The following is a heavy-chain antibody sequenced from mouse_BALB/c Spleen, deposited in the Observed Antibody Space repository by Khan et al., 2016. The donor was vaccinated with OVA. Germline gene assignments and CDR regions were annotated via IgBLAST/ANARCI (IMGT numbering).Heavy chain of an antibody. J-gene: IGHJ2*01. CDR2: ISYSGRT. Sequence: EVQLQESGPGLVKPSQSLSLTCTVTGYSITSGYGWNWIRQFPGNKLEWMGYISYSGRTNYNPSPKSRIPLTRETSKTQFCLQLNSVTTEDTATYYCTRTARIKYWGQGTTLTVSS. D-gene: IGHD1-2*01. CDR1: GYSITSGYG. V-gene: IGHV3-2*02. CDR3: TRTARIKY.